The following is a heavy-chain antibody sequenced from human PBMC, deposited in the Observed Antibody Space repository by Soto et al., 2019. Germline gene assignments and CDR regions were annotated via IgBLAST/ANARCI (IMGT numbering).Heavy chain of an antibody. D-gene: IGHD5-18*01. Sequence: QVQLVQSGAEVKKPGASVKVSCKASGYTFTSYGISWVRQAPGQGLEWMGWFSAYNGNTNYAQKLQGRVTMTTDTSTSTAYMELRSLRSDDKAVYYCARVKYSPPYYYDDGMDGWGQGTTVTVSS. CDR1: GYTFTSYG. CDR2: FSAYNGNT. V-gene: IGHV1-18*01. J-gene: IGHJ6*02. CDR3: ARVKYSPPYYYDDGMDG.